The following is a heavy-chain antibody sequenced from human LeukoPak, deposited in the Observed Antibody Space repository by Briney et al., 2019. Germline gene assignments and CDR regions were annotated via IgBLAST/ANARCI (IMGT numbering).Heavy chain of an antibody. Sequence: GESLKISCKGSGYSFTNYWIDWVRQMPGKGLEWMGIIYPGDSDTRYSPSFQGQVTISADKSISTAYLQWSSLKASDTAMYYCARRNRYDSRVEASSFDYWGQGTLVTVSS. V-gene: IGHV5-51*01. CDR2: IYPGDSDT. CDR1: GYSFTNYW. D-gene: IGHD3-22*01. CDR3: ARRNRYDSRVEASSFDY. J-gene: IGHJ4*02.